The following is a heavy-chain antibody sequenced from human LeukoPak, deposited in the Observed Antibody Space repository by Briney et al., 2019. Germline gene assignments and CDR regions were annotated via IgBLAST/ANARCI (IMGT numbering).Heavy chain of an antibody. D-gene: IGHD3-10*01. V-gene: IGHV3-21*01. CDR1: GFTFSSYS. J-gene: IGHJ4*02. Sequence: GGSLRLSCAASGFTFSSYSMNWVRQAPGKGLEWVSSISSSSSYRYYADSVKGRFTISRDNAKNSLYLQMNSLRAEDTAVHYCASGITMVRGPTHFDYWGQGTLVTVSS. CDR2: ISSSSSYR. CDR3: ASGITMVRGPTHFDY.